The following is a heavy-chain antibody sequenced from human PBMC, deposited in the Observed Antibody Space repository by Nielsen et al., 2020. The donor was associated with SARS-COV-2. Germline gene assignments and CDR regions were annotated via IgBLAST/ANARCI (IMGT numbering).Heavy chain of an antibody. D-gene: IGHD3-10*01. Sequence: WVRQAPGQRLEWMGWINADNGNTRYSQEFQGRVTITRDTSASTAYVELSSLRSEDTAVYYCARGGSYGSGSPYYYYYGLDVWGQGTTVTVSS. CDR2: INADNGNT. J-gene: IGHJ6*02. CDR3: ARGGSYGSGSPYYYYYGLDV. V-gene: IGHV1-3*01.